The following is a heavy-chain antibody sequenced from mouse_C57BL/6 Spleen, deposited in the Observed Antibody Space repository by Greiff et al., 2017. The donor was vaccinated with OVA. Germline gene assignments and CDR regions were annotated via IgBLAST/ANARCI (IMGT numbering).Heavy chain of an antibody. D-gene: IGHD1-1*01. CDR1: GLSLTSYA. CDR2: IWTGGGT. J-gene: IGHJ2*01. CDR3: DSHYYYGSSGFYFDD. Sequence: VMLVESGPGLVAPSQRLSTTCTVSGLSLTSYAISWVRQPPGKGLEWLGVIWTGGGTNYNSALKSRLSIRKDNSKSQVFLKMNSLQTDDTARYYCDSHYYYGSSGFYFDDWGQGTTLTVSS. V-gene: IGHV2-9-1*01.